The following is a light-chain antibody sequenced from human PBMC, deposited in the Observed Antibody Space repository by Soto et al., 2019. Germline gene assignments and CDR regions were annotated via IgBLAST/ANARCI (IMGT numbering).Light chain of an antibody. CDR2: AAS. J-gene: IGKJ5*01. Sequence: DIQMTQSPSSLSSCVGDIFTITCRASQGIRNDVGWYQQKPGRAPKRLIYAASTLQSGVPSRFSGSGSGTEFTLTISSLQAEDLATYYCLQHNSYPITFGQGTRLEIK. CDR1: QGIRND. CDR3: LQHNSYPIT. V-gene: IGKV1-17*01.